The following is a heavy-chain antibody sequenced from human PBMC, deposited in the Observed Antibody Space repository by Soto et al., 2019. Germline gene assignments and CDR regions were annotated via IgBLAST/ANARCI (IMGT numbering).Heavy chain of an antibody. V-gene: IGHV6-1*01. CDR3: ARKAASPGFYYYGMDV. CDR2: AYYRSKWYN. D-gene: IGHD5-18*01. J-gene: IGHJ6*02. CDR1: GDSVSSNSAA. Sequence: SQTLSLTCAISGDSVSSNSAAWNWIRQSPARGLELLGRAYYRSKWYNDYAVSVKSRITINPDTSKNQFSLQLNSVTPEDTAVYYCARKAASPGFYYYGMDVGGQGTTVTVSS.